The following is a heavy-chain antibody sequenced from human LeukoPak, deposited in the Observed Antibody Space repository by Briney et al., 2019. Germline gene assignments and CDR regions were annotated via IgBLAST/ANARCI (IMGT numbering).Heavy chain of an antibody. V-gene: IGHV4-39*02. Sequence: SETLSLTCTVSGGSISSSSYYWGWIRQPPGKGLEWIGSIYYSGSTYYNPSLKSRVTISVDTSKNHFSLKLSSVTAADTAVYYCASVLLVHAYFDYWGQGTLVTVSS. J-gene: IGHJ4*02. CDR2: IYYSGST. CDR3: ASVLLVHAYFDY. CDR1: GGSISSSSYY. D-gene: IGHD3-10*01.